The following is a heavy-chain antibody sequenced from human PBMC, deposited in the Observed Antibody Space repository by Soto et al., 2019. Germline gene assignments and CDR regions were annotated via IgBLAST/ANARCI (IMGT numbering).Heavy chain of an antibody. Sequence: EVQLLESGGGLVQPGGSLRLSCAASGFTFSSYAMSWVRQAPGKGLEWVSPISTSGGSTYYADSVKGRFTLSRDNSNNTLYLQMNSLRAEVTAVYYCTLTDRYDSMGVWGVGTTVTVSS. CDR1: GFTFSSYA. J-gene: IGHJ6*04. V-gene: IGHV3-23*01. CDR2: ISTSGGST. D-gene: IGHD2-8*02. CDR3: TLTDRYDSMGV.